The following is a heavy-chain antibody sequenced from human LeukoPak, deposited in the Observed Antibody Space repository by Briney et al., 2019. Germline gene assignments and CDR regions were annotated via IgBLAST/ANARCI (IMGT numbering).Heavy chain of an antibody. CDR1: GYTLTSYD. V-gene: IGHV1-8*01. J-gene: IGHJ4*02. CDR2: MNPNSGNT. CDR3: TRETSSRYFDY. Sequence: ASVKVSCKASGYTLTSYDVNWVRQATGQGLEWMGWMNPNSGNTGYAQNFQGRITITRNTSISTAYMELSSLRSEDTAVYYCTRETSSRYFDYWGQGTLVTVSS.